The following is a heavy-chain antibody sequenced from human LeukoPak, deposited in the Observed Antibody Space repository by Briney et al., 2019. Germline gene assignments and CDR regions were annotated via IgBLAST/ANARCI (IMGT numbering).Heavy chain of an antibody. D-gene: IGHD2-21*02. CDR2: ISKSGDNT. Sequence: GGSLRLSCAASGFTFYIYAMSWVRQAPGKGLEWISGISKSGDNTQYADSVKGRFTISRDNSKNMLYLQMNSLRAEDTAVYYCAREVVVVTTMYAFDIWGQGTMVTVSS. V-gene: IGHV3-23*01. CDR3: AREVVVVTTMYAFDI. J-gene: IGHJ3*02. CDR1: GFTFYIYA.